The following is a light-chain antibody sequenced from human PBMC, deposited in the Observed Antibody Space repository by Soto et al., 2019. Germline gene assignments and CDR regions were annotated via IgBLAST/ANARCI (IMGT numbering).Light chain of an antibody. CDR3: QQRSNWPPWT. CDR1: QSVSSY. V-gene: IGKV3-11*01. Sequence: EIVLTQSPATLSLSPGERATLSCRASQSVSSYLAWYQQKPGQAPRLLIYDASNRATGIPARFSCSGCGTDFTLTIISLEPQDFSVYYCQQRSNWPPWTFGQGTKVDIK. CDR2: DAS. J-gene: IGKJ1*01.